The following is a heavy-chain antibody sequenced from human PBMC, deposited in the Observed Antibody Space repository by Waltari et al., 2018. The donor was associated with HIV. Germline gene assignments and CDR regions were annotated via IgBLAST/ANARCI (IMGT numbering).Heavy chain of an antibody. CDR3: ARNGDYAPAY. D-gene: IGHD4-17*01. CDR1: GDTFRTYT. V-gene: IGHV1-69*18. CDR2: ITPIFKTT. J-gene: IGHJ4*02. Sequence: QVQLVQSGAEVTKPGSSVQVSCRASGDTFRTYTTSWVRQAPGQGLEWMGRITPIFKTTKYAQKFQGRVTLTADESTRTTYMELTSLRSDDTAMYYCARNGDYAPAYWGQGTLVTVSS.